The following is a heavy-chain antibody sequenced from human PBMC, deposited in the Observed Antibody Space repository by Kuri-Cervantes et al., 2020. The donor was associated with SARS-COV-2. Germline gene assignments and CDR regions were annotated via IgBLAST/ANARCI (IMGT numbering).Heavy chain of an antibody. V-gene: IGHV4-34*01. D-gene: IGHD2-2*01. CDR1: GGSFSGYY. CDR2: INHSGST. Sequence: ESLKISCAVYGGSFSGYYWSWIRQPPGKGLEWIGEINHSGSTNYNPSLKSRVTISVDTSKNQFSLKLSSVTAADTAVYYCARPHCSSTSCYKGSIGWFDPWGQGTLVTVSS. CDR3: ARPHCSSTSCYKGSIGWFDP. J-gene: IGHJ5*02.